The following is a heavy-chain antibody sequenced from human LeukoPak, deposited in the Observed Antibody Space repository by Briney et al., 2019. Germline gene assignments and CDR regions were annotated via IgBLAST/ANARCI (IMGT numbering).Heavy chain of an antibody. V-gene: IGHV3-20*04. J-gene: IGHJ4*02. D-gene: IGHD3-16*02. CDR2: INWNGGST. Sequence: GGSLRLSCAASGFTFDDYGMSWVRQAPGKGLEWVSGINWNGGSTGYADSVKGRFTISRDNAKNSLYLQMNSLRAEDTAVYYCARVFVWGSYRSHFDYWGQGTLVTVSS. CDR1: GFTFDDYG. CDR3: ARVFVWGSYRSHFDY.